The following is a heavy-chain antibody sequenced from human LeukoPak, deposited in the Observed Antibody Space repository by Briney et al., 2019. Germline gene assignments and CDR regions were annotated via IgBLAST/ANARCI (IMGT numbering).Heavy chain of an antibody. J-gene: IGHJ3*02. CDR1: GFTFSSYS. V-gene: IGHV3-21*04. CDR2: ISSSSSYI. CDR3: AKDFQAFGVVIDAFDI. D-gene: IGHD3-3*01. Sequence: PGGSLRLSCAASGFTFSSYSMNWVRQAPGKGLEWVSSISSSSSYIYYADSVKGRFTISRDNAKNSLYLQMNSLRDEDTALYYCAKDFQAFGVVIDAFDIWGQGTMVTVSS.